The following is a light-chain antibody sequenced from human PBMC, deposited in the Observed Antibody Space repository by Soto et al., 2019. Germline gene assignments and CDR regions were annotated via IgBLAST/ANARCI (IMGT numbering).Light chain of an antibody. J-gene: IGKJ1*01. Sequence: EIVMTQSPATLSVSPGERATLSCMASQSISSNLAWYQQKPGQSPRLLIYGASTRATGIPARFSGSGSGTEFTLTISSLQAEDFAGYYCQHYNNWPPWTFGQGTKVAIK. CDR3: QHYNNWPPWT. CDR1: QSISSN. CDR2: GAS. V-gene: IGKV3-15*01.